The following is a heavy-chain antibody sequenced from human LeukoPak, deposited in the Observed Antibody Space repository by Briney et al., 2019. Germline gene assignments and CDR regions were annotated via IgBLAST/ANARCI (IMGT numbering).Heavy chain of an antibody. CDR3: GYSSGYFRFDY. CDR2: IFSAGST. CDR1: GFNVAINY. D-gene: IGHD3-22*01. Sequence: PGGSLRLSCEASGFNVAINYMTWVRQAPGKGLEWGSVIFSAGSTYYADSVKGRFTVSRDTSKTTLDLQMNSLRAEDTAMYYCGYSSGYFRFDYWGLGTLVTVSS. J-gene: IGHJ4*02. V-gene: IGHV3-53*01.